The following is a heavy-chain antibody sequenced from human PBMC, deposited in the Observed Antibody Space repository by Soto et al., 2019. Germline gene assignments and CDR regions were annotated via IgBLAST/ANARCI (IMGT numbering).Heavy chain of an antibody. CDR3: ARHGVDITIFWY. V-gene: IGHV4-39*01. J-gene: IGHJ4*02. Sequence: QLQLQESGPGLVKPSETLSLTCTVSGGSISSSSYYWGWIRQPPGKGLEWIGSIYYSGSTYYNPSLKSRVTISVDTSKNQFSLKLSSVTAADTAVYYCARHGVDITIFWYWGQGTLVTVSS. CDR2: IYYSGST. D-gene: IGHD3-9*01. CDR1: GGSISSSSYY.